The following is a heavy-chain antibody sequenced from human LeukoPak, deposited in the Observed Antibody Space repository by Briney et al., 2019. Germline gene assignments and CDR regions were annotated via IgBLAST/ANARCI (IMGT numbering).Heavy chain of an antibody. CDR1: GFTFSSYG. V-gene: IGHV3-33*06. CDR2: IWYDGSNK. D-gene: IGHD5-12*01. CDR3: AKVSSVATLGIDY. Sequence: GGSLRLSCAASGFTFSSYGMHWVRQAPGKGLEWVAVIWYDGSNKYYADSVKGRFTISRDNSKNTLYLRMNSLRAEDTAVYYCAKVSSVATLGIDYWGQGTLVTVSS. J-gene: IGHJ4*02.